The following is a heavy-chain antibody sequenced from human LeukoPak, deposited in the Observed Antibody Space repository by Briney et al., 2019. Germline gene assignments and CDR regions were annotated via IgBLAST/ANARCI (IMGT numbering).Heavy chain of an antibody. CDR2: INPSGGST. J-gene: IGHJ6*04. CDR3: ARDKVGQGYYGSGSYYNGYYYYGMDV. Sequence: ASVQVSCKGSGYTFTSYYLHLVGQAPGQGLEWKGIINPSGGSTSYEQKFQGRVTMTRDTSTSTVYMELSSLRSEDTAVYYCARDKVGQGYYGSGSYYNGYYYYGMDVWGKGTTVTVSS. V-gene: IGHV1-46*01. CDR1: GYTFTSYY. D-gene: IGHD3-10*01.